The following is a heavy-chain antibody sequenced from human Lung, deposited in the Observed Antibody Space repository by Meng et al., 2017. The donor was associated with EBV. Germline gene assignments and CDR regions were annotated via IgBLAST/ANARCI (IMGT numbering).Heavy chain of an antibody. Sequence: QVQLVDSGFELKRPGASVKVSCTASGYTFSTYTINWVRQAHGRGLEWMGWISTNTGTPTYTQGFTGRFVFSLDTSVSTAYLQISSLKAEDTAVYYCARGGNFDPWGQGTLVTVSS. CDR3: ARGGNFDP. J-gene: IGHJ5*02. CDR2: ISTNTGTP. CDR1: GYTFSTYT. V-gene: IGHV7-4-1*02. D-gene: IGHD2/OR15-2a*01.